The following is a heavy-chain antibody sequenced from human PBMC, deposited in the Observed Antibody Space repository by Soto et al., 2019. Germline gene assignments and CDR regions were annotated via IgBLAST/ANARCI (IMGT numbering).Heavy chain of an antibody. CDR2: IYYSGST. CDR3: AGAYCGGDCYSCSWYFEL. J-gene: IGHJ2*01. CDR1: GGSISSSSYY. Sequence: QLQLQESGPGLVKPSETLSLTCTVSGGSISSSSYYWGWIRQPPGKGLEWIGSIYYSGSTYYNPPLKRLLTISVDTSKNPFSLKLSSVTAADTAVYYCAGAYCGGDCYSCSWYFELWGRGSLVTVSS. D-gene: IGHD2-21*02. V-gene: IGHV4-39*01.